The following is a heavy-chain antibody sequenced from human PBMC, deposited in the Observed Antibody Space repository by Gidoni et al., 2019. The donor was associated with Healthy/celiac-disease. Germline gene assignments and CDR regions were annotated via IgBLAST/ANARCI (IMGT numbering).Heavy chain of an antibody. CDR1: GFTFSDYY. Sequence: QVQLVEPGGGLVKPGGSLRRAGAASGFTFSDYYMGWIRQAPGKGLECVSYIISSGSTIYYADSVKGRFTSSRDNAKNSLYLQMNSLRAEDTAVYYCATSIAARPRGDYWGQGTLVTVSS. CDR2: IISSGSTI. V-gene: IGHV3-11*01. J-gene: IGHJ4*02. D-gene: IGHD6-6*01. CDR3: ATSIAARPRGDY.